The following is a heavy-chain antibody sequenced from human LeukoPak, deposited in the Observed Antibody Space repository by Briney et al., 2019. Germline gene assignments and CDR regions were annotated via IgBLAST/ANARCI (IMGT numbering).Heavy chain of an antibody. CDR3: ARGHYDFWSGYPNWFDP. V-gene: IGHV4-39*07. CDR1: GASVSGSPYY. J-gene: IGHJ5*02. Sequence: SETLSLTCTVSGASVSGSPYYWGWIRQPPGTGLEWIGSIYSSGSTYYNTSLQSRVTISIDTSKNQFSLELSSGTAADTAVYYCARGHYDFWSGYPNWFDPWGQGTLVTVSS. CDR2: IYSSGST. D-gene: IGHD3-3*01.